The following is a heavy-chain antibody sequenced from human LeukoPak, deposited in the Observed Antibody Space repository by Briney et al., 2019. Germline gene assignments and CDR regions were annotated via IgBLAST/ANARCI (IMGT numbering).Heavy chain of an antibody. J-gene: IGHJ4*02. CDR1: GFTFSIHG. V-gene: IGHV3-23*01. CDR3: AREWELPFDY. Sequence: GGSLRLSCAASGFTFSIHGMNWVRQGPGKGLEWVSGITGSGGSTYYADSVKGRFTISRDNSKNTVYLQMNSLRAEDTAVYYCAREWELPFDYWGQGTLVTVSS. D-gene: IGHD1-26*01. CDR2: ITGSGGST.